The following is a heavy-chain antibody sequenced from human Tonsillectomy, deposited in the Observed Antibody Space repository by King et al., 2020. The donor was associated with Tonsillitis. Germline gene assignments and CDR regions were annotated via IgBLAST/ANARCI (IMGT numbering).Heavy chain of an antibody. J-gene: IGHJ5*02. CDR2: IYHSGST. D-gene: IGHD2-2*01. V-gene: IGHV4-38-2*02. CDR1: GYSISSGYY. Sequence: VQLQESGPGLVKPSETLSLTCTVSGYSISSGYYWGWIRQPPGKGLEWIGSIYHSGSTYYNPSLKSRVTISVDTSKNKYSLKLSSVPAADTAVDYCARGGSTSWLNWIDPWGQGTLVTVSS. CDR3: ARGGSTSWLNWIDP.